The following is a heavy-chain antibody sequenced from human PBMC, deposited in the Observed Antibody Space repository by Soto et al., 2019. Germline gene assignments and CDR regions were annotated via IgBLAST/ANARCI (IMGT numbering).Heavy chain of an antibody. CDR2: IIPIFGTA. CDR1: GGTFSSYA. V-gene: IGHV1-69*13. CDR3: ARESRQQWLINSWTYYYGMDV. Sequence: GASLKVSCKASGGTFSSYAISWVRQAPGQGLEWMGGIIPIFGTANYAQKFQGRVTITADESTSTAYMELSSLRSEDTAVYYCARESRQQWLINSWTYYYGMDVWGQGTTVTVSS. D-gene: IGHD6-19*01. J-gene: IGHJ6*02.